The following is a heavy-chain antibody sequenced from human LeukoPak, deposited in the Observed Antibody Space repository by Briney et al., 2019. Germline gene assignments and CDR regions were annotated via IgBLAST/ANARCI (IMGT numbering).Heavy chain of an antibody. D-gene: IGHD2-15*01. V-gene: IGHV1-69*06. CDR3: ARDSLRRGRRLGGYYYGVDV. Sequence: ASVKVSCKASGGTFSSYAISWVRQAPGQGLEWMGGIIPIFGTANYAQKLQGRVTITADKSTSTAYMELSSLRSEDTAVYYCARDSLRRGRRLGGYYYGVDVWGKGTTVTVSS. CDR2: IIPIFGTA. J-gene: IGHJ6*04. CDR1: GGTFSSYA.